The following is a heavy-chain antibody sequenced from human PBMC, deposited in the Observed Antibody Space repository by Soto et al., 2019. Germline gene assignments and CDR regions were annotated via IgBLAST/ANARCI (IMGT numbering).Heavy chain of an antibody. CDR2: IDNSGAT. CDR3: AGAVSDFDVRRYRTSYFDQ. D-gene: IGHD3-10*02. J-gene: IGHJ4*01. Sequence: PSETLSLTCTVSGASVSTGVYYWTWIRQHPGKGLEWIGYIDNSGATYYNPSLTGRVGISVDTSKNQFSLNLQSLTAADTAFYYCAGAVSDFDVRRYRTSYFDQWGHGILVTVSS. V-gene: IGHV4-31*03. CDR1: GASVSTGVYY.